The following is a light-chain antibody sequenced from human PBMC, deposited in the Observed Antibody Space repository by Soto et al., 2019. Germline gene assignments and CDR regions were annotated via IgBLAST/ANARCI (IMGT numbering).Light chain of an antibody. Sequence: QSALTQPASVSGSPGQSITISYTGTSSDVGHYDYVSWYQQHPGKVPKLIISEVTTRPSGVSDRFSGSKSGNTASLTISRLQAEYEAHYYCSSYTTAYTQVFGGGSKLTVL. J-gene: IGLJ3*02. CDR1: SSDVGHYDY. V-gene: IGLV2-14*01. CDR2: EVT. CDR3: SSYTTAYTQV.